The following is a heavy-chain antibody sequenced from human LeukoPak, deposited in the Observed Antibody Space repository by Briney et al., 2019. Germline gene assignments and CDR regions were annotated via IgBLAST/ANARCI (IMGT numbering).Heavy chain of an antibody. J-gene: IGHJ4*02. CDR1: SGSISNYY. Sequence: PSETLSLTCTVSSGSISNYYWSWIRQPAGKGLEWIGRINTSGSTDYNPSLKSRVTMSVDTSKNQFSLNLRSLTAADTAVYYCARSRGTTLVTRFDYWGQGTLVTVSS. CDR2: INTSGST. V-gene: IGHV4-4*07. CDR3: ARSRGTTLVTRFDY. D-gene: IGHD5-18*01.